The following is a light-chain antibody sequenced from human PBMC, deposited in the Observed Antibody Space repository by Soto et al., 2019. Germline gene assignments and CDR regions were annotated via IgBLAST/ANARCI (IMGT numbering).Light chain of an antibody. CDR1: SSNIGAGVD. J-gene: IGLJ2*01. V-gene: IGLV1-40*01. CDR2: GNN. Sequence: QSVLTQPPSVSGDPGQRVTISCTGSSSNIGAGVDVHWYQQLPGTAPQLLIYGNNNRPSGVPDRFSGSKSGTSASLAIAGLQAEDEADYYCQSYDTSLSGSMIFGGGTKLTVL. CDR3: QSYDTSLSGSMI.